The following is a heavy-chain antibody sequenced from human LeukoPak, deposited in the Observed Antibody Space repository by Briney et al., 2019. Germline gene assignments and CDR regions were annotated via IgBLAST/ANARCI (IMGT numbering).Heavy chain of an antibody. CDR2: VNHSGST. D-gene: IGHD6-19*01. Sequence: SETLSLTCAVYGGSFSGYYWSWIRQPPGEGLEWIGEVNHSGSTNYNPSLKSRVTISVDTSKNQFSLKLSSVTAADTAVYYCAREGSSGWYDRGAFDIWGQGTMVTVSS. J-gene: IGHJ3*02. CDR3: AREGSSGWYDRGAFDI. V-gene: IGHV4-34*01. CDR1: GGSFSGYY.